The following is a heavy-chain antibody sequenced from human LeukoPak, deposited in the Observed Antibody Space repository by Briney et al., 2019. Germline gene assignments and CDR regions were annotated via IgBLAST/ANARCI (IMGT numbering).Heavy chain of an antibody. V-gene: IGHV3-7*03. CDR2: IKQDGSEK. D-gene: IGHD3-22*01. CDR1: GFTFSSFW. CDR3: ARERLYFYDRSGSDY. J-gene: IGHJ4*02. Sequence: GGSLRLSCAVSGFTFSSFWMSWIRQAPGKGLEWVANIKQDGSEKYYADSVKGRFTISRDNAKNSLYLQMNSLRAEDTAVYYCARERLYFYDRSGSDYWGQGTLVTVSS.